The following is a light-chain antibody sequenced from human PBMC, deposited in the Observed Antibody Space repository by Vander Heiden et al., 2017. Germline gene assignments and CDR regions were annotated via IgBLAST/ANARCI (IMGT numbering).Light chain of an antibody. CDR2: KAS. J-gene: IGKJ1*01. CDR1: QSISSW. CDR3: QQYNSYLRT. Sequence: DIQMTQSPSTLSASVGDRVTITCRASQSISSWLAWYQQKPGKAPKLLIYKASSLESGVPSRFSGSGSGTEFTLTISSLQPDDFATYYCQQYNSYLRTFSQGTKVEIK. V-gene: IGKV1-5*03.